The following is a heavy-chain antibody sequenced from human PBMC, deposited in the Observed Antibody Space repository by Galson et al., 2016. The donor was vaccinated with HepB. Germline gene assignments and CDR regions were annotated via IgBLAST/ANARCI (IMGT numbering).Heavy chain of an antibody. CDR3: ARLSGYHSRIGFAP. D-gene: IGHD3-22*01. J-gene: IGHJ5*02. V-gene: IGHV5-51*01. CDR1: GEDFADSW. Sequence: QSGAEVKKPGESLMISCKDSGEDFADSWIAWVRQMPGKGLDWMGIIYPGDSDTKYNPSFRGQVTISADRSVSTAYLRWNSLKASETAIYYCARLSGYHSRIGFAPWGQGTRFTVSS. CDR2: IYPGDSDT.